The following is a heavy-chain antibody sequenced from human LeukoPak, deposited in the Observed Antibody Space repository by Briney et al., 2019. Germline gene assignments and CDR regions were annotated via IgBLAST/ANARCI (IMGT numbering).Heavy chain of an antibody. CDR1: GFTFSDYY. D-gene: IGHD2-21*01. V-gene: IGHV3-11*06. CDR2: ITSSSAYI. CDR3: ARDNGDVVAPLLDV. J-gene: IGHJ6*04. Sequence: PGGSLRLSCAASGFTFSDYYMSWIRQAPGKGLEWVSSITSSSAYIYYADSVQGRFSISRDDAKNSLYLQMNSLRAEDTARYYCARDNGDVVAPLLDVWGKGTTVTISS.